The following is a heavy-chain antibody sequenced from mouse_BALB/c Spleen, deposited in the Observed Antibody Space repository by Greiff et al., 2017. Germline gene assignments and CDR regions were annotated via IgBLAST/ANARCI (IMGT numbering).Heavy chain of an antibody. CDR2: IYPGSGST. CDR3: TRSLYYRYDAAWFAD. V-gene: IGHV1S22*01. J-gene: IGHJ3*01. Sequence: LQQPGSELVRPGASVKLSCKASGYTFTSYWMHWVKQRPGQGLEWIGNIYPGSGSTNYDEKFKSKATLTVDTSSSTAYMQLSSLTSEDSAVYYCTRSLYYRYDAAWFADWGQGTLVTVSA. CDR1: GYTFTSYW. D-gene: IGHD2-14*01.